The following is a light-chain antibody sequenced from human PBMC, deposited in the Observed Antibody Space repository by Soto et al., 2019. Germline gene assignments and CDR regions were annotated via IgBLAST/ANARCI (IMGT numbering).Light chain of an antibody. CDR1: QSISSW. J-gene: IGKJ4*01. V-gene: IGKV1-5*01. CDR3: QQYSSYSPLT. Sequence: DIQMTQSPSTLSASVGDRVTITCLASQSISSWLAWYQQKPGKAPKLLIYDAYSLESGTPSRFSGRRSGTEFTLTIASVQPEDFATYYCQQYSSYSPLTFGGGTKVHIK. CDR2: DAY.